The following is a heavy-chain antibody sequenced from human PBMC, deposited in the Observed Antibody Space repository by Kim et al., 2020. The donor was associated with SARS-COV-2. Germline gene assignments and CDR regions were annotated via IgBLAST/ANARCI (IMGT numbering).Heavy chain of an antibody. CDR1: GGSFSGYY. D-gene: IGHD2-15*01. CDR3: AMEIYCSGGSCYSGLDY. J-gene: IGHJ4*02. V-gene: IGHV4-34*01. CDR2: INHSGST. Sequence: SETLSLTCAVYGGSFSGYYWSWIRQPPGKGLEWIGEINHSGSTNYNPSLKSRVTISVDTSKNQFSLKLSSVTAADTAVYYCAMEIYCSGGSCYSGLDYWGQGTLVTVSS.